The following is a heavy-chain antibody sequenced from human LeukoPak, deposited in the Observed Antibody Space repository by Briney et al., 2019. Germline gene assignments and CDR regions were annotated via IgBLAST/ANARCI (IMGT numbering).Heavy chain of an antibody. J-gene: IGHJ4*02. CDR2: IKSDGSEE. Sequence: GGSLRLSCATSGFIFSSYWMCWVRQAPGKGLEWVANIKSDGSEEYYGDSVKGRFTISRDNSKNTLYLQMNSLRAEDTAVYYCASGFIAAAGSDYWGQGTLVTVSS. V-gene: IGHV3-7*01. CDR3: ASGFIAAAGSDY. CDR1: GFIFSSYW. D-gene: IGHD6-13*01.